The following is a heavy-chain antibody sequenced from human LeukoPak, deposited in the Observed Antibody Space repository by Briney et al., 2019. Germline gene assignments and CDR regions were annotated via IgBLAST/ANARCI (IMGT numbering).Heavy chain of an antibody. CDR1: GDSIRNYY. CDR2: ISDSGDT. Sequence: PSETLSLTCTVSGDSIRNYYWSWLRQPPGKGLEWFGYISDSGDTDFNPSLRSRVIISVDTSKNQFSLKLSSVTAADTAVYYCARGYSSGWYTWWFDPWGQGTLVTVSS. CDR3: ARGYSSGWYTWWFDP. J-gene: IGHJ5*02. D-gene: IGHD6-19*01. V-gene: IGHV4-59*01.